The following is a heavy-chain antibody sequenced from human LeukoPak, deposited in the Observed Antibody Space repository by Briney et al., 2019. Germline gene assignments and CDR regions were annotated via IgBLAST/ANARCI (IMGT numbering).Heavy chain of an antibody. J-gene: IGHJ4*02. CDR1: GFTFSSYA. D-gene: IGHD3-16*02. CDR3: AKRRGTFGGVIVIPYFDY. V-gene: IGHV3-23*01. CDR2: FSGRGGST. Sequence: GGSLRLSCAASGFTFSSYAMSWVRQAPGKGLEWVSAFSGRGGSTYYADSVKGRFTISRDNSKNTLYLQMNSLRAEDTAVYYCAKRRGTFGGVIVIPYFDYWGQGTLVTVSS.